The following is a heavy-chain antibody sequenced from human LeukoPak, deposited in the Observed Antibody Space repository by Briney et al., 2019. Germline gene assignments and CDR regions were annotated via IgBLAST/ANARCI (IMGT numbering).Heavy chain of an antibody. CDR3: ARAPKFRLVGVSKGPFDP. J-gene: IGHJ5*02. Sequence: GGSLRLSCAASGFTFSSYEMNWVRQAPGKGLEWISYISNSGSTIYYADSVKGRFTISRDNGKNSLYLQMNSLRAEDTAVYYCARAPKFRLVGVSKGPFDPWGQGTLVTVSS. CDR2: ISNSGSTI. V-gene: IGHV3-48*03. CDR1: GFTFSSYE. D-gene: IGHD1-26*01.